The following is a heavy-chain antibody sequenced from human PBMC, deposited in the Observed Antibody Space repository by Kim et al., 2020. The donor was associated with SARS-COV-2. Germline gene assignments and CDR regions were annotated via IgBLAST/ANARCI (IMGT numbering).Heavy chain of an antibody. D-gene: IGHD3-10*01. CDR3: ASYRELPYYMDV. Sequence: YYNPSLKSRVTISVSTSKNQFSLKLSSVTAADTAVYYCASYRELPYYMDVWGKGTTVTVSS. V-gene: IGHV4-30-2*05. J-gene: IGHJ6*03.